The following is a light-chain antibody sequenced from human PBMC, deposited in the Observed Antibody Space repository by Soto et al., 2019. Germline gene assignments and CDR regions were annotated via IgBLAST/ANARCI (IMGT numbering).Light chain of an antibody. CDR3: QQRYSTPLT. CDR1: QSISNF. V-gene: IGKV1-39*01. J-gene: IGKJ4*01. Sequence: DIQMTQSPSSLSASVGDRVTITCRASQSISNFLNWYQQKPGKAPKLLIYAASSLQSGVPARFSGSESGTDFTLTISSLQPEDFATCYCQQRYSTPLTFGGGITFEIK. CDR2: AAS.